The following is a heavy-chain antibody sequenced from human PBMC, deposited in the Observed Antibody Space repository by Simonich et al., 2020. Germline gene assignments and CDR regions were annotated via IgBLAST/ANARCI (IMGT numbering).Heavy chain of an antibody. D-gene: IGHD1-26*01. CDR2: RNPHSGNT. V-gene: IGHV1-8*03. J-gene: IGHJ4*02. CDR1: GYTFTSYD. Sequence: QVQLVQSGAEVKKPGAAVKDSCKASGYTFTSYDINWVRQATEQRREGMGWRNPHSGNTGYAQKFQGRVTITRNTSISTAYMELSSLRSEDTAVYYCARTYSGSYYYFDYWGQGTLVTVSS. CDR3: ARTYSGSYYYFDY.